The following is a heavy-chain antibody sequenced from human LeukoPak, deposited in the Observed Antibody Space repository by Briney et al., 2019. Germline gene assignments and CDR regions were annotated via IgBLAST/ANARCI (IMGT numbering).Heavy chain of an antibody. CDR2: IYSGGST. J-gene: IGHJ4*02. CDR1: GFTFSSYW. V-gene: IGHV3-53*01. CDR3: AREGYYDSSGLIDY. Sequence: GGSLRLSCAASGFTFSSYWMSWVRQAPGKGLEWVSVIYSGGSTYYADSVKGRFTISRDNSKNTLYLQMNSLRAEDTAVYYCAREGYYDSSGLIDYWGQGTLVTVSS. D-gene: IGHD3-22*01.